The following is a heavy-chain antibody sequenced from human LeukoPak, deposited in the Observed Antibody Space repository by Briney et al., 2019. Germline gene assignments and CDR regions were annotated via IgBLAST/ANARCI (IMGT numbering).Heavy chain of an antibody. Sequence: SVKLSCKASGGTFSNYAISWVRHAPGQGLEWMGRIIPMFGTTNYAQNFQGRDTITTHESTSTDYMEVSSLRIEDTAVYYCASVTVTTWAPDGHMDVWGKGTTVTVSS. V-gene: IGHV1-69*05. J-gene: IGHJ6*03. D-gene: IGHD4-11*01. CDR1: GGTFSNYA. CDR3: ASVTVTTWAPDGHMDV. CDR2: IIPMFGTT.